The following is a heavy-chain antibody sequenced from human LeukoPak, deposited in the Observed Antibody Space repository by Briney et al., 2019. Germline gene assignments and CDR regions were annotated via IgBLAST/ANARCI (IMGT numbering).Heavy chain of an antibody. J-gene: IGHJ4*02. D-gene: IGHD1-26*01. CDR3: ARVSGSYSFDY. CDR2: IYYSGST. V-gene: IGHV4-59*01. Sequence: SETLSLTCTVSGGSISSYYWSWIRQPPGKGLEWIGYIYYSGSTNYNPSLKRRVTISVDTSKNQFSLKLSSVTAADTAVYYCARVSGSYSFDYWGQGTLVTVSS. CDR1: GGSISSYY.